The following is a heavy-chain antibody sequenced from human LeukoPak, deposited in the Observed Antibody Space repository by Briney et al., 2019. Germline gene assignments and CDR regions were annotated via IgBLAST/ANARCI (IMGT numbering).Heavy chain of an antibody. Sequence: ASVKVSCKASGYTFTRYPINWVRQAPGQGLERMGWINTNTGNPTYAQGFTGRFVFSFDTSVNTAYLQISSLKPEDTAVYCCSRGASGSSTLDYWGQGTLLTVSS. V-gene: IGHV7-4-1*02. J-gene: IGHJ4*02. D-gene: IGHD1-26*01. CDR3: SRGASGSSTLDY. CDR1: GYTFTRYP. CDR2: INTNTGNP.